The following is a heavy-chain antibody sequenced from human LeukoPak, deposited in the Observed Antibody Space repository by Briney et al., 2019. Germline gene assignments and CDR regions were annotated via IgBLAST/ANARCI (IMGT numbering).Heavy chain of an antibody. V-gene: IGHV3-21*03. CDR3: ARDLPGSSWYALDS. CDR1: GFSLSTFN. CDR2: ISGTGSV. Sequence: GGSLRLSCAASGFSLSTFNMNWVRQAPGKGLEWVSCISGTGSVYYADAVRGRFTISRDNAGNSLFLQLNSLRIEDTAVYFCARDLPGSSWYALDSWGQGTLVTVSS. J-gene: IGHJ5*01. D-gene: IGHD6-13*01.